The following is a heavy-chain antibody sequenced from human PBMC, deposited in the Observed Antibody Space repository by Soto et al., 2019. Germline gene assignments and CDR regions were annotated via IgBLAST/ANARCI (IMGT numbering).Heavy chain of an antibody. D-gene: IGHD3-9*01. Sequence: SETLSLTCAVYGGSFSGYYWSWIRQPPGKGLEWIGEINHSGSTNYNPSLKSRVTVSVDTSKNQFSLKLSSVTTADTAVYYCARGTLVGDILTGYRTTFDPWGQGTLVTVSS. CDR3: ARGTLVGDILTGYRTTFDP. CDR2: INHSGST. V-gene: IGHV4-34*01. CDR1: GGSFSGYY. J-gene: IGHJ5*02.